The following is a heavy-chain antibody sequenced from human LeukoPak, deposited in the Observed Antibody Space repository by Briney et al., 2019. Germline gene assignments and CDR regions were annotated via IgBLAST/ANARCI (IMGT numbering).Heavy chain of an antibody. CDR1: GGSISSYY. CDR3: ARGEIAAAFDY. CDR2: IYYSGST. V-gene: IGHV4-59*01. D-gene: IGHD6-13*01. J-gene: IGHJ4*02. Sequence: SETLSLTCTVSGGSISSYYWSWIRQPPEKGLEWIGYIYYSGSTNYNPSLKSRVTISVDTSKNQFSLKLSSVTAADTAVYYCARGEIAAAFDYWGQGTLVTVSS.